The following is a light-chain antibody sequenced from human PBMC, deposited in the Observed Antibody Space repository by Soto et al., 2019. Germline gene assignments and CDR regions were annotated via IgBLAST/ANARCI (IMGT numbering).Light chain of an antibody. J-gene: IGKJ2*01. V-gene: IGKV1-5*03. CDR1: QSISSW. Sequence: DIQMTQSPSTLSASVGDRVTITCRASQSISSWLAWYQQKPGKAPKLLIYKTSSLESGVPSRFSGSASGTEFTLTISSLQPDDFATYYCQQYHRFLYTFGQGTKLEIK. CDR3: QQYHRFLYT. CDR2: KTS.